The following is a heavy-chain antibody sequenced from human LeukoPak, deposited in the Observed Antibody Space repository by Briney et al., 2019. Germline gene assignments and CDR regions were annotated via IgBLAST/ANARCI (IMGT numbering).Heavy chain of an antibody. CDR3: ARSGLGSSGYYRGNWFDP. CDR1: GGSISSDY. CDR2: IYYSGNT. J-gene: IGHJ5*02. Sequence: SETLSLTCAVSGGSISSDYWNWIRQPPGKGLEWFGSIYYSGNTYYNPSLKSRVTISVDTPNNQFSLILSSVTAADTAVYYCARSGLGSSGYYRGNWFDPWGQGTLVTVSS. D-gene: IGHD3-22*01. V-gene: IGHV4-59*05.